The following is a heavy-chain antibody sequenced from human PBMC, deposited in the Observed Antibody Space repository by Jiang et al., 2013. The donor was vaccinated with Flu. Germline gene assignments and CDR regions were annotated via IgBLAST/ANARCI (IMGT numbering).Heavy chain of an antibody. CDR2: IYGDGRT. Sequence: VQLVESGGGLVQPGRSLRLSCAASGFTVSSNYMSWVRQAPGKGLDWVSIIYGDGRTFYADSVKGRFTISRDNSKNTVYLQMNSLRAEDTAMYYCVRDGAKTHCSSTSCYWGQGTLVTASS. CDR3: VRDGAKTHCSSTSCY. D-gene: IGHD2-2*01. V-gene: IGHV3-66*01. CDR1: GFTVSSNY. J-gene: IGHJ4*02.